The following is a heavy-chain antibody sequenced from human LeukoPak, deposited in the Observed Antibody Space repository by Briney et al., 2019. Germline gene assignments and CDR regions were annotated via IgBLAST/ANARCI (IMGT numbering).Heavy chain of an antibody. Sequence: GGSLRLSCAASGFTFSSYWMHWFRQAPGKGLVWVSRINPDGGSTAYADSVKGRFTISRDNAKNTLYLQMNSLRVEDTAVYYCTRGQQLVGDWGQGTLVTVSS. CDR3: TRGQQLVGD. CDR2: INPDGGST. D-gene: IGHD6-13*01. J-gene: IGHJ4*02. CDR1: GFTFSSYW. V-gene: IGHV3-74*01.